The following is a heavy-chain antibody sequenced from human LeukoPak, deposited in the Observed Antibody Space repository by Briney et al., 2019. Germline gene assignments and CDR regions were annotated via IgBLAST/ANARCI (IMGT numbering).Heavy chain of an antibody. Sequence: KPSETLSLTCTVSGYSISSGYYWGWIRQPPGKGLEWIGSIYHSGSTNYNPSLKSRVTISVDKSKNQFSLKLSSVTAADTAVYYCARVSYYYDSSGYDYWGQGTLVTVSS. CDR2: IYHSGST. D-gene: IGHD3-22*01. CDR1: GYSISSGYY. CDR3: ARVSYYYDSSGYDY. V-gene: IGHV4-38-2*02. J-gene: IGHJ4*02.